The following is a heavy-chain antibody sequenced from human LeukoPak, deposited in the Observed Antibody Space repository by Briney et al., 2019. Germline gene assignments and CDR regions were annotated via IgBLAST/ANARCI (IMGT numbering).Heavy chain of an antibody. CDR1: GFTVAANY. Sequence: GGSLRLSCAVSGFTVAANYMTWVRQAPGKGLEWVSVFYSGGSAYYADSVKGRFTISSDLSKNTLFLQMNSLRAEDTAVYYCATPGGSGDYPYPTYFNYWGQGTLITVSS. CDR2: FYSGGSA. V-gene: IGHV3-53*01. CDR3: ATPGGSGDYPYPTYFNY. D-gene: IGHD3-10*01. J-gene: IGHJ4*02.